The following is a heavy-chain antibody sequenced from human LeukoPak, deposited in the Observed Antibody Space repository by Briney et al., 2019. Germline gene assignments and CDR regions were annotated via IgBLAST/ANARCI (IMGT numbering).Heavy chain of an antibody. CDR3: TTDLMAGFSSGWYFAY. J-gene: IGHJ4*02. D-gene: IGHD6-19*01. V-gene: IGHV3-23*01. Sequence: GGSLRLSCAASGSTFNRFSMSWVRQAPGKGLEWVAVTAGSEDSTHYADSVRGRFLISTDNSKNRLYLQMNSLRAEDTAEYYCTTDLMAGFSSGWYFAYWGQGTLVTVSS. CDR2: TAGSEDST. CDR1: GSTFNRFS.